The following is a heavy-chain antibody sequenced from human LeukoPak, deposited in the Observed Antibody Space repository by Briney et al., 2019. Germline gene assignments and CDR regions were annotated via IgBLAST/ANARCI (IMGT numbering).Heavy chain of an antibody. CDR3: ASRYNWNDNLGY. J-gene: IGHJ4*02. CDR1: GGSFSGYY. D-gene: IGHD1-20*01. Sequence: PSGTLSLTCAVYGGSFSGYYWSWIRQPPGKGLEWIGEINHSGSTNYNPSLKSRVTISVDTSKNQFSLKLSSVTAADTAVYYCASRYNWNDNLGYWGQGTLVTVSS. CDR2: INHSGST. V-gene: IGHV4-34*01.